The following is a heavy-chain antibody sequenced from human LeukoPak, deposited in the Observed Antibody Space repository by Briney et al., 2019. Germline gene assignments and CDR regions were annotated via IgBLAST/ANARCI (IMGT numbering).Heavy chain of an antibody. Sequence: AASVTVSCKASGYTFTGYYMHWVRQAPGQGLEWMGCINPNSGGTNYAQKFQGWVTMTRDTSISTAYMELSRLRSDDTAVYYCARGLGYCSGGSCNSGVYYYYGMDVWGKGTTVTVSS. V-gene: IGHV1-2*04. CDR2: INPNSGGT. D-gene: IGHD2-15*01. J-gene: IGHJ6*04. CDR3: ARGLGYCSGGSCNSGVYYYYGMDV. CDR1: GYTFTGYY.